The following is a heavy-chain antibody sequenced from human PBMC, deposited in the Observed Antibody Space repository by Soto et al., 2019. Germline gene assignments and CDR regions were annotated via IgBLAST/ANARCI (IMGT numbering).Heavy chain of an antibody. J-gene: IGHJ4*02. D-gene: IGHD3-22*01. V-gene: IGHV3-53*01. CDR2: IYSGGST. Sequence: PGGSLRLSCAASGFTVSSNYMSWVRQAPGKGLEWVSVIYSGGSTYYADSVKGRFTISRDNSKNTLYLQMNSLRAEDTAVYYCAKVDSSGYYYVYFDYWGQGTLVTVSS. CDR3: AKVDSSGYYYVYFDY. CDR1: GFTVSSNY.